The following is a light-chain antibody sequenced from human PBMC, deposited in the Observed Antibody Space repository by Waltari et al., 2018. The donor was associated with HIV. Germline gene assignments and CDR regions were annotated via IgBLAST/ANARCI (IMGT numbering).Light chain of an antibody. CDR2: AAS. J-gene: IGKJ4*01. CDR1: QGISSS. CDR3: QQLNSYPHT. V-gene: IGKV1-9*01. Sequence: DIQLTQSPSFLSASVGDRVTITCRASQGISSSLAWYQQKPGKAPKVLIYAASTLQSGVPSRFSGSGSGTEFTLTISSLQPEDFATYYCQQLNSYPHTFGGGTQVEMK.